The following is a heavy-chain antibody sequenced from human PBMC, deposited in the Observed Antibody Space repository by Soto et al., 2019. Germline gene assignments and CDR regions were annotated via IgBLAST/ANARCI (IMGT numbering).Heavy chain of an antibody. CDR1: GGSVSRGSYY. D-gene: IGHD3-9*01. V-gene: IGHV4-61*01. Sequence: NPSETLSLTSTVSGGSVSRGSYYWSWIRQPPGKGLEWIGYIYYSGSTNYNPSLKSRVTISVGTSKIQFSLKLSSVTAADTAVYYCSIYFHNTSSPRIYFLIRGEGTMVTVSS. J-gene: IGHJ3*02. CDR2: IYYSGST. CDR3: SIYFHNTSSPRIYFLI.